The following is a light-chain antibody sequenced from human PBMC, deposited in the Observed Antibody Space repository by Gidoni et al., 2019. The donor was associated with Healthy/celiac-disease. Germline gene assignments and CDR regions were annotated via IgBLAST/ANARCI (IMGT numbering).Light chain of an antibody. Sequence: QSALPQPASVSGSPGQSITISCTGTGSDVVGYNYVSWYQQQPGKAPKLMIYEVSNRPSGVSNRFSGSKSGNTASLTISGLQAEDEADYYCSSYTSSSTLRVFGGGTKLTVL. CDR3: SSYTSSSTLRV. J-gene: IGLJ3*02. CDR2: EVS. CDR1: GSDVVGYNY. V-gene: IGLV2-14*01.